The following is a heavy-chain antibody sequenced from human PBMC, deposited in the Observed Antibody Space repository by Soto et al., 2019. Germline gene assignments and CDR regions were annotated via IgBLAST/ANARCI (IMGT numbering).Heavy chain of an antibody. Sequence: GGSLRLSCAASGFIFNSYGMHWVRQAPGKGLEWVAVISYDGSHKYYVDSVKGRFTISRDNSKNTLYLQMNSLRAEDTAVYYCAKAIDSGGYISDYWGQRTLVTVSS. D-gene: IGHD3-22*01. CDR2: ISYDGSHK. CDR1: GFIFNSYG. CDR3: AKAIDSGGYISDY. J-gene: IGHJ4*02. V-gene: IGHV3-30*18.